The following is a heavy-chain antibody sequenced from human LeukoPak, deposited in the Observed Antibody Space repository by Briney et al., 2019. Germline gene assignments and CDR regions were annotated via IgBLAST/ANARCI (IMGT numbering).Heavy chain of an antibody. CDR3: AKARGSGWHGEYFQH. V-gene: IGHV3-30*02. Sequence: GGSLRLSCAASGFTFSSYGMHWVRQAPGKGLEWVAFIRYDGSNKYYADSVKGRFTIPRDNSKNTLYLQMNSLRAEDTAVYYGAKARGSGWHGEYFQHWGQGTLVTVSS. D-gene: IGHD6-19*01. CDR1: GFTFSSYG. CDR2: IRYDGSNK. J-gene: IGHJ1*01.